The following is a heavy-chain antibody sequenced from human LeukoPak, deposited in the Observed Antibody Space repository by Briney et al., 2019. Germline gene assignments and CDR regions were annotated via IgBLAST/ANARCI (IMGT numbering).Heavy chain of an antibody. CDR2: IYYSGST. V-gene: IGHV4-30-2*03. CDR1: GGSISSGGYS. D-gene: IGHD3-22*01. CDR3: ARHVDYYDSSGYHDAFDI. Sequence: PSETLSLTCAVSGGSISSGGYSWSWIRQPPGKGLEWIGYIYYSGSTYYNPSLKSRVTISVDTSKNQFSLKLSSVTAADTAVYYCARHVDYYDSSGYHDAFDIWGQGTMVTVSS. J-gene: IGHJ3*02.